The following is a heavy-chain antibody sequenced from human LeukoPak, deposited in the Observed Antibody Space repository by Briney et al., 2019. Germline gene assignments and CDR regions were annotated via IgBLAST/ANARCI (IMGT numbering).Heavy chain of an antibody. CDR2: IIPILGIA. J-gene: IGHJ4*02. D-gene: IGHD3-22*01. CDR1: GGTFSSYT. V-gene: IGHV1-69*04. Sequence: ASVKVSCKASGGTFSSYTISWVRQAPGQGLEWMGRIIPILGIANYPQKFQGRVTITADKSTSTAYMELSSLRSEDTAVYYCAREYYYDSSGYYYFPDWGQGTLVTVSS. CDR3: AREYYYDSSGYYYFPD.